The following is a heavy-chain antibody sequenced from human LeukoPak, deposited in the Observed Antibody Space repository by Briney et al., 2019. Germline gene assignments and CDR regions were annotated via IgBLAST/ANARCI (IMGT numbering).Heavy chain of an antibody. Sequence: ESGPTLVNPTQTLTLTCTFSGFSLSTSGMCVSWIRQPPGKALEWLALVDWDDDKYYSTSLKTRLTISKDTSKNQVVLTMTNMDPVDTATYYCARARITMVRGPYRPGGGPFDYWGQGTLVTVSS. D-gene: IGHD3-10*01. J-gene: IGHJ4*02. CDR1: GFSLSTSGMC. V-gene: IGHV2-70*01. CDR3: ARARITMVRGPYRPGGGPFDY. CDR2: VDWDDDK.